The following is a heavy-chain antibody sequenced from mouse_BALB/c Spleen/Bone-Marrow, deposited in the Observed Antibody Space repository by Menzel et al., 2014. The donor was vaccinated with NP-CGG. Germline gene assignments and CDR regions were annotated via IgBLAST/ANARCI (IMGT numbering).Heavy chain of an antibody. Sequence: EVQLQQSGTVLARPGASVKMSCKASGYSFTNYWLHWVKQRPGQGLEWIGATYPGNSDTSYNQKFKGKAKLTAVTSASTAYMELSSLTNEDSAVYYCTRFGSSYDWYFDVWGAGTTVTVSS. CDR1: GYSFTNYW. D-gene: IGHD1-1*01. J-gene: IGHJ1*01. V-gene: IGHV1-5*01. CDR3: TRFGSSYDWYFDV. CDR2: TYPGNSDT.